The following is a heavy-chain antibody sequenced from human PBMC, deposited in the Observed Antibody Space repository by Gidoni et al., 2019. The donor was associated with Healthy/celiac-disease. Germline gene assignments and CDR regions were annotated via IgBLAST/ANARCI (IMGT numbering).Heavy chain of an antibody. Sequence: EVQLVESGGGVVQPGGARRRSCAAAGFTCSSYDMHGVRQATGKGLEWVSALGPAGAPSSPGSVKGRFTISRENAKNSLYLQMNSLRAGDTAVYYCARDSTYSYDSSGYSESPGASDIWGQGTMVTVSS. CDR2: LGPAGAP. D-gene: IGHD3-22*01. V-gene: IGHV3-13*05. J-gene: IGHJ3*02. CDR3: ARDSTYSYDSSGYSESPGASDI. CDR1: GFTCSSYD.